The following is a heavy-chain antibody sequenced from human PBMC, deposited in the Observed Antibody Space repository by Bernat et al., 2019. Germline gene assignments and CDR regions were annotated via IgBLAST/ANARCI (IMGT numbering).Heavy chain of an antibody. CDR1: GGSISSSSYY. CDR3: ARLRYSNSAFDY. CDR2: IYYSGST. J-gene: IGHJ4*02. V-gene: IGHV4-39*01. D-gene: IGHD4-11*01. Sequence: QVQLQESGPGLLKPSQTLSLTCTVSGGSISSSSYYWGWIRQPPGKGLEWIGNIYYSGSTYYNPSLKSRVTISVDTSKNQFSLKLSSVTAADTAVYYCARLRYSNSAFDYWGQGTLVTVSS.